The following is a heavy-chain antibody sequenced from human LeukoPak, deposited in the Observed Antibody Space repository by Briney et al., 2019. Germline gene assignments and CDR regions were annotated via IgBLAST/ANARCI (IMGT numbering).Heavy chain of an antibody. D-gene: IGHD5-24*01. J-gene: IGHJ6*03. CDR3: ARGMDYYMDV. Sequence: LSETLSLTCSVSGGSISSYYWSWIRQPPGKGLEWIGCVFYSGSTSYNPSLKSRVTISVDTSKNQFSLKLSSVTTADTAVYYCARGMDYYMDVWGKGTTVTVSS. V-gene: IGHV4-59*01. CDR2: VFYSGST. CDR1: GGSISSYY.